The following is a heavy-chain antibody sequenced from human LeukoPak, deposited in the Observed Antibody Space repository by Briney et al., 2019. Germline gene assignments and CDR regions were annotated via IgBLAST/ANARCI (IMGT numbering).Heavy chain of an antibody. CDR2: INHSGST. V-gene: IGHV4-34*01. Sequence: SETLSLTCAVYGGSFSGYYWSWIRQPPGKGLEWIGEINHSGSTNYNPSLKSRVTISVDTSKNQFSLKLSSVTAADTAVYYCARVGPHTAMVFWFDPWGQGTLVTVSS. CDR1: GGSFSGYY. D-gene: IGHD5-18*01. J-gene: IGHJ5*02. CDR3: ARVGPHTAMVFWFDP.